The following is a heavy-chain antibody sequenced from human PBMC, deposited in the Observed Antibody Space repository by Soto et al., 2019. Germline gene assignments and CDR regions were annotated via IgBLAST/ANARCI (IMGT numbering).Heavy chain of an antibody. Sequence: GVSRRVACRAGGVSLNSRWMYWVRQSPREGLQWIPGIDENGRSTRYADSVKGRFTISRDNAKNTVYLQMNSLRAEDTAVYYCESYNWPASSDYWGQGTLVTVPS. CDR1: GVSLNSRW. J-gene: IGHJ4*02. V-gene: IGHV3-74*01. CDR2: IDENGRST. D-gene: IGHD1-20*01. CDR3: ESYNWPASSDY.